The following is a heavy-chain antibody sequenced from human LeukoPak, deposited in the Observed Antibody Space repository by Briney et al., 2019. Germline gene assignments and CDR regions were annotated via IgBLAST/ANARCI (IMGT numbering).Heavy chain of an antibody. J-gene: IGHJ4*02. Sequence: PSETLSLTCAVYGGSFSGYYWSWIRQPPGKGLEWIGEINHSGSTNYNPSLKSRVTISVDASKNQFSLKLSSVTAADTAVYYCARLSEWELLYYFDYWGQGTLVTVSS. CDR3: ARLSEWELLYYFDY. CDR2: INHSGST. D-gene: IGHD1-26*01. CDR1: GGSFSGYY. V-gene: IGHV4-34*01.